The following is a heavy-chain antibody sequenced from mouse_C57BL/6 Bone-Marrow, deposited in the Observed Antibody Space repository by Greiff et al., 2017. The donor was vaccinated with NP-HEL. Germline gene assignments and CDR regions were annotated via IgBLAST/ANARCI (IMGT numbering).Heavy chain of an antibody. Sequence: EVKLVESGGGLVQPGGSLSLSCAASGFTFTDYYMSWVRQPPGKALEWLGFIRNKANGYTTEYSASVKGRFTISRHNSQSILNLQMNALRAEDSATYYCASSIYYYGSRDWYFEVWGTGTTVTVS. CDR3: ASSIYYYGSRDWYFEV. V-gene: IGHV7-3*01. J-gene: IGHJ1*03. CDR1: GFTFTDYY. CDR2: IRNKANGYTT. D-gene: IGHD1-1*01.